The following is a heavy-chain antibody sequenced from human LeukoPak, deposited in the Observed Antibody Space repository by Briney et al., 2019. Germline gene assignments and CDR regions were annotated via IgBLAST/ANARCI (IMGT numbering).Heavy chain of an antibody. CDR2: IYSGGST. D-gene: IGHD5-24*01. V-gene: IGHV3-66*02. CDR3: ARATPGGLHGYSFDY. CDR1: GFTVSSNY. J-gene: IGHJ4*02. Sequence: GGSLRLSCAASGFTVSSNYMSWVRQAPGKGLEWVSVIYSGGSTYYADSVKGRFTISRDNSKNTLYLQMNSLRAEDTAVYYCARATPGGLHGYSFDYWGQGTVVTVYS.